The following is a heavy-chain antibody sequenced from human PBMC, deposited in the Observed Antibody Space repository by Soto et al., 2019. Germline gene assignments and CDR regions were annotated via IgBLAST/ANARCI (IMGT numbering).Heavy chain of an antibody. J-gene: IGHJ6*02. CDR2: IIPIFGTA. V-gene: IGHV1-69*06. D-gene: IGHD1-1*01. CDR1: GGTFSSYA. Sequence: QVQLVQSGAEVKKPGSSVKVSCKASGGTFSSYAISWVRQAPGQGLEWMGGIIPIFGTANYAQKFQGRATITAEKSTSTAYMELSSLRAEDTAVYYCASGNSAYYGMDVWGQGTTVTVSS. CDR3: ASGNSAYYGMDV.